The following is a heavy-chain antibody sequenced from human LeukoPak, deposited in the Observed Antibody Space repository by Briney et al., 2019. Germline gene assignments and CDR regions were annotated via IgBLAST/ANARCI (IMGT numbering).Heavy chain of an antibody. D-gene: IGHD3-22*01. CDR1: GFAFSSYW. V-gene: IGHV3-21*01. J-gene: IGHJ3*02. CDR3: ARGASSGFDAFDI. CDR2: ISSSSSYI. Sequence: GGSLRLSCAASGFAFSSYWMSWVRQAPGKGLEWVSSISSSSSYIYYADSVKGRFTISRDNAKKPLYLQMNSLRAEDTAVYYCARGASSGFDAFDIWGQGTMVTVSS.